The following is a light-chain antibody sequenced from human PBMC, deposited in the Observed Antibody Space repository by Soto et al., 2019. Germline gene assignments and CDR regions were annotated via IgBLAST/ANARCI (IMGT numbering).Light chain of an antibody. J-gene: IGKJ1*01. V-gene: IGKV3-11*01. CDR1: QSVSIY. Sequence: EIVLTQSPATLSLSPGERATLSCRASQSVSIYLAWYQHKPGQAPRLLIYDASNRATDIPARFSGSGSGTDFTLTISSLEPEDFAVYCCQQRSNWPRTFGQGTQGGYQ. CDR2: DAS. CDR3: QQRSNWPRT.